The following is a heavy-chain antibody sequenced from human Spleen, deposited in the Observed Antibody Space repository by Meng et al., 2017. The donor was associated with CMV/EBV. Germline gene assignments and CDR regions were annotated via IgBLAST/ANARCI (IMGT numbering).Heavy chain of an antibody. CDR2: IIPILGIA. D-gene: IGHD1-7*01. V-gene: IGHV1-69*10. J-gene: IGHJ5*02. Sequence: SVKVSCKASGGTFSSYAISWVRQAPGQGLEWMGGIIPILGIANYAQKFQGRVTMTRDTSSTTAYMELSRLRSDDTAVYYCARAKTGTTPSWFDPWGQGTPVTVSS. CDR1: GGTFSSYA. CDR3: ARAKTGTTPSWFDP.